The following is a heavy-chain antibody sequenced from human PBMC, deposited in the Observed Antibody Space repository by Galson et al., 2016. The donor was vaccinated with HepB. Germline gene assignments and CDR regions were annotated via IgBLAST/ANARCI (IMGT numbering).Heavy chain of an antibody. CDR3: ARDGYNPVPLDY. CDR1: GFTLSAYA. J-gene: IGHJ4*02. CDR2: VGGTGANT. Sequence: SLRLSCAASGFTLSAYAMNWVRQAPGKGLEWVSSVGGTGANTYHAESVKGRFTISRDNSKNTLYLQMNSLTAADTAVYYCARDGYNPVPLDYWGPGTLVTVSS. D-gene: IGHD5-18*01. V-gene: IGHV3-23*01.